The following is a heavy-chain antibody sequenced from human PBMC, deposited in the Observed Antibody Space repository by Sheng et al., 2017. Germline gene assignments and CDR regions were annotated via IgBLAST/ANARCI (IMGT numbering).Heavy chain of an antibody. CDR2: IYYSGST. J-gene: IGHJ2*01. D-gene: IGHD6-19*01. CDR3: ARSPVAGTDWYFDL. Sequence: QVQLQESGPGLVKPSETLSLTCTVSGGSISSYYWSWIRQPPGKGLEWIGYIYYSGSTNYNPSLKSRVTISVDTSKNQFSLKLSSVTAADTAVYYCARSPVAGTDWYFDLVGPWHPGHCLL. CDR1: GGSISSYY. V-gene: IGHV4-59*01.